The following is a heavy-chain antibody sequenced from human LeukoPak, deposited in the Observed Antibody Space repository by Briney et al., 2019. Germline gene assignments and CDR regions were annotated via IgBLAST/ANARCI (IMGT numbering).Heavy chain of an antibody. V-gene: IGHV1-2*02. J-gene: IGHJ4*02. CDR2: INPNSGGT. CDR3: ARVTYYYDSSGYLSGRRYYFDY. Sequence: ASVKVSCKASGYTFTGYYMHWVRQAPGQGLEWMGWINPNSGGTNYAQKFQGRVTMTRDTSISTAYMELSRLRSDDTAVYYCARVTYYYDSSGYLSGRRYYFDYWGQGTLVTVSP. D-gene: IGHD3-22*01. CDR1: GYTFTGYY.